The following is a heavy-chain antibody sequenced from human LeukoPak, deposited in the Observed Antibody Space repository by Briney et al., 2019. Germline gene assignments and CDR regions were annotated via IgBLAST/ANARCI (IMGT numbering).Heavy chain of an antibody. J-gene: IGHJ5*02. D-gene: IGHD2-2*02. CDR2: IYTSGST. CDR1: GGSISSYY. CDR3: ARELIVVVPAAIRWFDP. V-gene: IGHV4-4*07. Sequence: SETLSLTCTVSGGSISSYYWSWIRQPAGKGLEWIGRIYTSGSTNYNPSLKSRVTISVDTSKNQFSLKLSSVTAADTAVYYCARELIVVVPAAIRWFDPWGQGTLVTVSS.